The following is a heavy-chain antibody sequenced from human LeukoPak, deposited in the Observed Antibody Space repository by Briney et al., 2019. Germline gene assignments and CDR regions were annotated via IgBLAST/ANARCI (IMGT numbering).Heavy chain of an antibody. D-gene: IGHD3-3*01. V-gene: IGHV4-4*07. CDR1: GGSISSYY. CDR2: IYTSGST. Sequence: SETLSLTCTVSGGSISSYYWSWIRQPAGKGLEWIGRIYTSGSTNYNPSLKSRVTMSVDTSKNQFSLKLSSVTAADTAVYYCARGVLRFLEWLEDWFDPWGQGTLVTVSS. CDR3: ARGVLRFLEWLEDWFDP. J-gene: IGHJ5*02.